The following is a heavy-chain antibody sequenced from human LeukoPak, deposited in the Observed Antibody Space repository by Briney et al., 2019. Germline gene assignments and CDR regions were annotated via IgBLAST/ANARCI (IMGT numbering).Heavy chain of an antibody. CDR1: GFTFSRNW. Sequence: GGSLRLPCAASGFTFSRNWMSWVRQAPGEGLEWVAAISGSGGRTYYADSVKGRFTISRDSSTNTLYLQMESLRAEDTAVYYCAKDRWYSSGWYLKEAFDIWGQGTMVTVSS. V-gene: IGHV3-23*01. D-gene: IGHD6-19*01. J-gene: IGHJ3*02. CDR2: ISGSGGRT. CDR3: AKDRWYSSGWYLKEAFDI.